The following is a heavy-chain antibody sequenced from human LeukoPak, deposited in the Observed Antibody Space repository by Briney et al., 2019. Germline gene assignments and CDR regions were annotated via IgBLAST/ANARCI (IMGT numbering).Heavy chain of an antibody. CDR2: IYTSGST. J-gene: IGHJ4*02. CDR3: ARQGARDGYVEGFFDY. D-gene: IGHD5-24*01. V-gene: IGHV4-4*07. CDR1: GGSISSYY. Sequence: SETLSLTCTVSGGSISSYYWSWIRQPAGKGLEWIGRIYTSGSTNYNPSLKSRVTMSVDTSKNQFSLKLSSVTAADTAVYYCARQGARDGYVEGFFDYWGQGTLVIVSS.